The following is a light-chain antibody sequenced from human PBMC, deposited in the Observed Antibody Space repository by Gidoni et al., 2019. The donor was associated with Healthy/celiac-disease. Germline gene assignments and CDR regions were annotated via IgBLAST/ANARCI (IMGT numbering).Light chain of an antibody. J-gene: IGKJ4*01. V-gene: IGKV3-20*01. CDR1: QSVSSSY. CDR2: GAS. Sequence: EIVLTQSPGTLSLSPGERAPLSCSASQSVSSSYLAWYQQKPGQAHRLLIYGASSRATGIPDRFSGSGSGTDFTLTISRLEPEDFAVYYCQQYGSSRSLTFGGGTKVEIK. CDR3: QQYGSSRSLT.